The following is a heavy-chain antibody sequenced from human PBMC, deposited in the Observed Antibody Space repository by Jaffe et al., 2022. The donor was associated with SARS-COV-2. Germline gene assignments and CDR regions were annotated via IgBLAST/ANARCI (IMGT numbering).Heavy chain of an antibody. CDR1: GFTFSNAW. D-gene: IGHD2-15*01. CDR3: TTASGVVVVAATPYYFDY. V-gene: IGHV3-15*01. Sequence: EVQLVESGGGLVKPGGSLRLSCAASGFTFSNAWMSWVRQAPGKGLEWVGRIKSKTDGGTTDYAAPVKGRFTISRDDSKNTLYLQMNSLKTEDTAVYYCTTASGVVVVAATPYYFDYWGQGTLVTVSS. J-gene: IGHJ4*02. CDR2: IKSKTDGGTT.